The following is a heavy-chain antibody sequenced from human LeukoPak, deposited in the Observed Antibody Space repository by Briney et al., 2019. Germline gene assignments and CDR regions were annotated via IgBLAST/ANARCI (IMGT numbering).Heavy chain of an antibody. CDR1: GFTFSSYW. D-gene: IGHD2/OR15-2a*01. CDR3: ARDKRLTSHAFDI. V-gene: IGHV3-7*03. CDR2: IKQDGSEK. J-gene: IGHJ3*02. Sequence: GGSLRLSCAASGFTFSSYWMNWVRQAPGKGLEWVGNIKQDGSEKYYVDSVKGRFTISRDNAKNSLYLQMNSLRAEDTAVYYGARDKRLTSHAFDIWGQGTMVTVFS.